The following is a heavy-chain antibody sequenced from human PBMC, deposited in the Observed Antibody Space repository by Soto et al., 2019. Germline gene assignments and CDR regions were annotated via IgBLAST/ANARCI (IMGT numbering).Heavy chain of an antibody. V-gene: IGHV4-31*03. D-gene: IGHD5-12*01. Sequence: SETLSLTCTVSGGSISSGSYYWSWIRQHPGKGLEWIGYIYYSGSTYYNPSLKSRVTISVDTSNNQFSLKLSSVTAADTAVYYCAAGGGLPRYYWGQGTLVTVSS. CDR3: AAGGGLPRYY. J-gene: IGHJ4*02. CDR2: IYYSGST. CDR1: GGSISSGSYY.